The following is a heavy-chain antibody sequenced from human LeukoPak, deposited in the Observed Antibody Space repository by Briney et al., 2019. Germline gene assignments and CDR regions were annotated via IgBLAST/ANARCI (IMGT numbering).Heavy chain of an antibody. CDR2: IKSKTDGGTT. CDR1: GFTFSNAW. CDR3: TTDSSEWLRQGPSDY. D-gene: IGHD5-12*01. Sequence: AGGSLRLSSAASGFTFSNAWMSWVRQAPGKGLEWVGRIKSKTDGGTTDYAAPVKGRFTISRDDSKNTLYPQMNSLKTEDTAVYYCTTDSSEWLRQGPSDYWGQGTLVTVSS. J-gene: IGHJ4*02. V-gene: IGHV3-15*01.